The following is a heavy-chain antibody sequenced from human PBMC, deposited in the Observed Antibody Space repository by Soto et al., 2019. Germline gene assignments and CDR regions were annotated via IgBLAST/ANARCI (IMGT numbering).Heavy chain of an antibody. V-gene: IGHV1-2*02. CDR3: ARDRKIEVAGTVDY. CDR2: INPNSGGT. J-gene: IGHJ4*02. D-gene: IGHD6-19*01. Sequence: ASVKVSCKTSGYTFIDFYVHWVRQAPGHGLQWMGWINPNSGGTNYAQKFQGRVTMTRDTASGTAYMDLRRLTSDDTAVYYCARDRKIEVAGTVDYWGQGTMVTVSS. CDR1: GYTFIDFY.